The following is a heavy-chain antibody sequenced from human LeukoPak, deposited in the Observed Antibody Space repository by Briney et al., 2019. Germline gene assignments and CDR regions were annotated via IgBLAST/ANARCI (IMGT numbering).Heavy chain of an antibody. CDR2: ISSSSSTI. D-gene: IGHD3-3*01. CDR3: ARVGVVIPKGDAFDI. V-gene: IGHV3-48*01. CDR1: EFTFSIYS. Sequence: PGGSLRLSCAASEFTFSIYSMNWVRQAPGKGPEWLSYISSSSSTINYADSVKGRFTISRDNAKNSLYLQMNSLRAEDTAVYYCARVGVVIPKGDAFDIWGQGTMVTVSS. J-gene: IGHJ3*02.